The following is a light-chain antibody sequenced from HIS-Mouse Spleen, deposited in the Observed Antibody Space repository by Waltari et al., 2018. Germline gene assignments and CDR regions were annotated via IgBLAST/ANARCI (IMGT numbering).Light chain of an antibody. Sequence: EIVMTQSPATLSVSPGERATLSCRASQSVSSNLDRYQQKPGQAPRLLIYGASTRATASPARFSGSGSGTEFTLTISSMQSEDFAVYYCQQYNNWPFTFGPGTKVDIK. CDR2: GAS. CDR1: QSVSSN. J-gene: IGKJ3*01. CDR3: QQYNNWPFT. V-gene: IGKV3-15*01.